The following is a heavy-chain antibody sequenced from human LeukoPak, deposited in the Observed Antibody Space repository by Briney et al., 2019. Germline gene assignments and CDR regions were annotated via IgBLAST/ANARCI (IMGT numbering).Heavy chain of an antibody. CDR1: GGSFSGYY. Sequence: PSETLSLTCAVYGGSFSGYYWSWIRQPPGKGLEWIGEINHSGSTNYNPSLKSRVTISADTSKNQFSLKLSSVTAADTAVYYCARVRVITMFDPWGQGTLVTVSS. J-gene: IGHJ5*02. CDR3: ARVRVITMFDP. D-gene: IGHD3-22*01. CDR2: INHSGST. V-gene: IGHV4-34*01.